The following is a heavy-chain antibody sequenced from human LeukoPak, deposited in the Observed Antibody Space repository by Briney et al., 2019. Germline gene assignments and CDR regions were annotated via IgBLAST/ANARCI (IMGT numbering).Heavy chain of an antibody. Sequence: GGSLRLSCVGPGFTFSVHWVRQVPGKGLEWLTFIRHDGTDQHYADSVRGRFTISRDSSKNTVYLQMNSLRPEDTALYYCAKDGNWASVSWGQGTLVTVSS. V-gene: IGHV3-30*02. CDR3: AKDGNWASVS. J-gene: IGHJ5*02. D-gene: IGHD7-27*01. CDR2: IRHDGTDQ. CDR1: GFTFS.